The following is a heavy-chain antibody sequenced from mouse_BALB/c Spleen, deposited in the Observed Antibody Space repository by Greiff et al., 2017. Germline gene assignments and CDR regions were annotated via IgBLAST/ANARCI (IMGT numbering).Heavy chain of an antibody. J-gene: IGHJ2*01. CDR2: IYPGSGNT. Sequence: QVQLQQSGAELVRPGTSVKISCKASGYAFTNYWLGWVKQRPGHGLEWIGDIYPGSGNTYYNEKFKGKATLTADKSSSTAYMQLSSLTSEDSAVYFCARSEITTVDYFDYWGQGTTLTVSS. CDR3: ARSEITTVDYFDY. D-gene: IGHD1-1*01. CDR1: GYAFTNYW. V-gene: IGHV1-63*01.